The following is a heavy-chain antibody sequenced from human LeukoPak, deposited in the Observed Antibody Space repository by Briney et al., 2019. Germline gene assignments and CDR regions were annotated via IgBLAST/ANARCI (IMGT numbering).Heavy chain of an antibody. CDR3: ATDLFGTAAFDI. CDR1: GYTFVTYG. D-gene: IGHD3-3*01. CDR2: FDPEDGET. V-gene: IGHV1-24*01. J-gene: IGHJ3*02. Sequence: GASVKVSCKASGYTFVTYGISWVRQAPGKGLEWMGGFDPEDGETIYAQKFQGRVTMTEDTSTDTAYMELSSLRSEDTAVYYCATDLFGTAAFDIWGQGTMVTVSS.